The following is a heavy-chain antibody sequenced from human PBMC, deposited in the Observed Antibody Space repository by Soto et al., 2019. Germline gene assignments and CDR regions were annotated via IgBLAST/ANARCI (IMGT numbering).Heavy chain of an antibody. D-gene: IGHD6-19*01. V-gene: IGHV3-23*01. CDR1: GFRFSTYA. Sequence: GGSLRLSCTVSGFRFSTYAMTWVRQAPGKGLEWVSTISGSGSSTYYADSVKGRFTFSRDNSKKTMYLQMNSLRAEDTAVYYCAKTTDGWFSAFEIWGQGTMVTVS. CDR3: AKTTDGWFSAFEI. CDR2: ISGSGSST. J-gene: IGHJ3*02.